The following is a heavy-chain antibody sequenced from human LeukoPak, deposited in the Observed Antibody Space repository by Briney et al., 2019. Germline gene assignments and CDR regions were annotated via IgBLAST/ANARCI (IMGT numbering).Heavy chain of an antibody. CDR3: ARSYDSSGYPLYLAY. CDR2: IYTSGST. CDR1: GGSISSYY. D-gene: IGHD3-22*01. J-gene: IGHJ4*02. Sequence: SETLSLTCTVSGGSISSYYWSWIRQPAGKGLEWIGRIYTSGSTNYNPSLKSRVTISVDTSQNQFSLQLTSVTAADTAVYDCARSYDSSGYPLYLAYWGQGTLVTVSS. V-gene: IGHV4-4*07.